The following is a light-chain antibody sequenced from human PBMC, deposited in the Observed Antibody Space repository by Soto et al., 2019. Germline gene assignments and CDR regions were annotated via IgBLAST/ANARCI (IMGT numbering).Light chain of an antibody. CDR1: QSVSSSY. V-gene: IGKV3D-20*02. J-gene: IGKJ5*01. CDR3: QQRSNWPPIT. CDR2: GAS. Sequence: EIVLTQSPGTLSLSPGERATLSCRASQSVSSSYLAWYQQKPGQAPRLLIYGASSRATGIPDRFSGSGSGTDLTLTISSLEPEDFEVYYCQQRSNWPPITFGQGTRLEIK.